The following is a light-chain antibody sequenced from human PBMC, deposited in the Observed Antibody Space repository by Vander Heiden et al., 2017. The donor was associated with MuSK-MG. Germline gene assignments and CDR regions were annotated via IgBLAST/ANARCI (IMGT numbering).Light chain of an antibody. V-gene: IGLV3-1*01. CDR1: KLGDKY. J-gene: IGLJ2*01. Sequence: SYALPQPPSVTASPGQTASITCSGDKLGDKYACWYQQKPGQTPVLVIYQDSKRPSGIPERFSGSNSGNTATLTISGTQAMDEADYYGQAWDSSTVVFGGGTKLTVL. CDR3: QAWDSSTVV. CDR2: QDS.